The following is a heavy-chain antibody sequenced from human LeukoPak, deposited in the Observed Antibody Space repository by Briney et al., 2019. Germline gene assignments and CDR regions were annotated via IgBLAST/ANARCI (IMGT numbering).Heavy chain of an antibody. D-gene: IGHD3-10*01. V-gene: IGHV1-2*02. J-gene: IGHJ5*02. CDR2: INPNSGGT. CDR1: GYTFTDYY. CDR3: ARVAAEYYYGSGSYYSWFDP. Sequence: ASVKVSCKASGYTFTDYYMHWVRQAPGQGLEWMGWINPNSGGTNYAQKFQGRVTMTRDTSISTAYMELSRLRSDDTAVYYCARVAAEYYYGSGSYYSWFDPWGQGTLVTVSS.